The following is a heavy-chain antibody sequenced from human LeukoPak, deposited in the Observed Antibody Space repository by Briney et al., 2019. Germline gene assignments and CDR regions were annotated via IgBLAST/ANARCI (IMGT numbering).Heavy chain of an antibody. Sequence: GGSLRLSCAASGFTFSSYSMNWVRQAPGKGLEWGSYISSSGSTIYYADSVKGRFTISRDNAKDSLYLQMNSLRAEDTAVYYCAELGITMIGGVWGKGTTVTISS. V-gene: IGHV3-48*04. J-gene: IGHJ6*04. CDR1: GFTFSSYS. D-gene: IGHD3-10*02. CDR2: ISSSGSTI. CDR3: AELGITMIGGV.